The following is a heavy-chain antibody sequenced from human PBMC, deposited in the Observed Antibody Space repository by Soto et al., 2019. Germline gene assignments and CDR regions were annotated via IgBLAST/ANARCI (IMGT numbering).Heavy chain of an antibody. CDR3: ARGYGSGSHFLDY. V-gene: IGHV3-53*01. CDR1: GFTVSSNY. J-gene: IGHJ4*02. D-gene: IGHD3-10*01. Sequence: GGSLRLSCAASGFTVSSNYMTWVRQAPGKGLEWASLSYSGGTTHYADSVKGRFAISRDSYKNTFYLQMNSLRVEDTAVYYCARGYGSGSHFLDYWGQGTQVTVSS. CDR2: SYSGGTT.